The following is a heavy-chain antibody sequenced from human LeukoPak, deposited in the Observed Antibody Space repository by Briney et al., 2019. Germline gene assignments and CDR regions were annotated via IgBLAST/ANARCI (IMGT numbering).Heavy chain of an antibody. CDR1: GGSISSYY. D-gene: IGHD3-16*01. V-gene: IGHV4-59*01. CDR2: IYYSGST. Sequence: SETLSLTCTVSGGSISSYYWSWIRQPPGKGLEWIGYIYYSGSTNYNPSLKSRVTISVDTSKNQSSLKLSSVTAADTAVYYCARGAFGTVTLYYYYYYMDVWGKGTTVTVSS. CDR3: ARGAFGTVTLYYYYYYMDV. J-gene: IGHJ6*03.